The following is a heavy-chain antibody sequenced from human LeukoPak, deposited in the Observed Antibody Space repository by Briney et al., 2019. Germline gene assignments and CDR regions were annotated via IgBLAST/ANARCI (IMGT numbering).Heavy chain of an antibody. V-gene: IGHV1-18*01. CDR2: ISAYNGNT. CDR3: ARALSYSSSWYYYYYYMDV. D-gene: IGHD6-13*01. CDR1: GYTFTSYG. Sequence: ASVKVSCKASGYTFTSYGISWVRQAPGQGLEWMGWISAYNGNTNYAQKLQGRVTMTTDTSTSTAYMELRSLRSEDTAVYYCARALSYSSSWYYYYYYMDVWGKGTTVTVSS. J-gene: IGHJ6*03.